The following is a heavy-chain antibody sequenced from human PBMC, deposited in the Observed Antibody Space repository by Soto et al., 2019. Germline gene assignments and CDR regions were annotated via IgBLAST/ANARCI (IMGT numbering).Heavy chain of an antibody. CDR3: AKDGGYDYIWGSYRNMGNWFDP. J-gene: IGHJ5*02. Sequence: GGSLRLSCAASGFTFSSYAMSWVRQAPGKGLEWVSAISGSGGSTYYADSVKGRFTISRDNSKNTLYLQMNSLRAEDTAVYYCAKDGGYDYIWGSYRNMGNWFDPWGQGTLVTVSS. V-gene: IGHV3-23*01. CDR2: ISGSGGST. D-gene: IGHD3-16*02. CDR1: GFTFSSYA.